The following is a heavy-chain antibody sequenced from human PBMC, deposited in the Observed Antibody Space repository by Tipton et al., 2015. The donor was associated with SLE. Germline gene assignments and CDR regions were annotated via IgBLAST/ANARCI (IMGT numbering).Heavy chain of an antibody. D-gene: IGHD5-24*01. CDR1: GGSISSYY. CDR3: ARRGDGYTIFDY. V-gene: IGHV4-59*08. CDR2: IYYSGST. J-gene: IGHJ4*02. Sequence: TLSLTCTVSGGSISSYYWSWIRQPPGKGLEWIGYIYYSGSTNYNPSLKSRVTISVDTSKTQFSLKLSSVTAADTAVYYCARRGDGYTIFDYWGQGTLVTVSS.